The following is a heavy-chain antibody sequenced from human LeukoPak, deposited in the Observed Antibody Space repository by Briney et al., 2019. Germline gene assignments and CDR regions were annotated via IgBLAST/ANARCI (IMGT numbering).Heavy chain of an antibody. V-gene: IGHV1-69*06. D-gene: IGHD3-22*01. CDR2: IIPIFGTA. J-gene: IGHJ3*02. CDR1: GGTFSSYA. Sequence: SVKVSCKASGGTFSSYAISWVRQAPGQGLEWMGGIIPIFGTANHAQKFQGRVTITADKSTSTAYMELSSLRSEDTAVYYCASPVDRYYYDSSGYWGNAFDIWGQGTMVTVSS. CDR3: ASPVDRYYYDSSGYWGNAFDI.